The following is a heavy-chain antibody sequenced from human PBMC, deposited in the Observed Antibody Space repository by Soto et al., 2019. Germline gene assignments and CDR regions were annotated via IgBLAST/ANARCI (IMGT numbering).Heavy chain of an antibody. CDR3: AHSLYDYVWGTNWFDP. V-gene: IGHV2-5*02. J-gene: IGHJ5*02. CDR2: IYWDDDK. Sequence: QITLKESGPTLVKPTQTLTLTCTFSGFSLSTSGVGVGWIRQPPGKALEWLALIYWDDDKRYSPSLKSRLTITKGPSKNQGGLTMTNMDPVDTATYYCAHSLYDYVWGTNWFDPWGQGTLVTVSS. D-gene: IGHD3-16*01. CDR1: GFSLSTSGVG.